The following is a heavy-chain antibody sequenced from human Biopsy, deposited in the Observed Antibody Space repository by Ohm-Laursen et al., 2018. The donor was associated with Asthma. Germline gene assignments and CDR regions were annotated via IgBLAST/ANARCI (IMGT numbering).Heavy chain of an antibody. CDR3: ARSYDTDSYPVLVLDY. V-gene: IGHV1-69*04. CDR2: ILTKFDIT. D-gene: IGHD3-22*01. J-gene: IGHJ4*02. Sequence: SVKVSCNASGGSFSNFAFSWVRQAPGHGLEWMGTILTKFDITSYAEKFQGRVTITADKSTSTTYMELSRLRSEDTAVYYCARSYDTDSYPVLVLDYWGQGTLVTVSS. CDR1: GGSFSNFA.